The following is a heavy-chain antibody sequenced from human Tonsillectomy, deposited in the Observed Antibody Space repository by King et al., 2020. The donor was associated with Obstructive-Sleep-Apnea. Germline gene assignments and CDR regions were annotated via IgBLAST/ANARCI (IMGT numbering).Heavy chain of an antibody. J-gene: IGHJ6*02. CDR2: INQDGSEK. CDR3: ARFDDFWSGSYYFYYGMDV. Sequence: VQLVESGGGLVQPGGSLRLSCGGSEFTFSNYCMSGVRQAPGKGLEWVANINQDGSEKYYVDSVKGRFTISRDNAKNSVYLQMNSLKAEDTAVYYCARFDDFWSGSYYFYYGMDVWGQGTTVTVSS. D-gene: IGHD3-3*01. V-gene: IGHV3-7*03. CDR1: EFTFSNYC.